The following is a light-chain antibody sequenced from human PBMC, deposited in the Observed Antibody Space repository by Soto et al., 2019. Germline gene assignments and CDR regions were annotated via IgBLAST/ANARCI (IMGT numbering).Light chain of an antibody. CDR1: QSVSSSY. J-gene: IGKJ2*01. Sequence: EIVLTQSPGTLSLSPGERATLSFRSSQSVSSSYLAWYQQKPGQAPRLLIYRASSRATGIPDRCSGSGSGTDFTLTISRLEPEDFAVYYCQQYCSSPYNVGQGTKLEIK. V-gene: IGKV3-20*01. CDR2: RAS. CDR3: QQYCSSPYN.